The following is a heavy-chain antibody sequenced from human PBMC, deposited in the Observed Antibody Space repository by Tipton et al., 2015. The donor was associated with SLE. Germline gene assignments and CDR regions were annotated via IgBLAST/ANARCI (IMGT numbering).Heavy chain of an antibody. Sequence: TLSLTCTVSGGSISSGDYYWSWIRQPPGKGLEWIGYIYYSGSTNYNPSLKSRVTISVDTSKNQFSLKLSSVTAADTAVYYCARDVIDGYSSFGDAFDIWGQGTMVTVSS. V-gene: IGHV4-61*08. CDR2: IYYSGST. CDR3: ARDVIDGYSSFGDAFDI. J-gene: IGHJ3*02. D-gene: IGHD4-11*01. CDR1: GGSISSGDYY.